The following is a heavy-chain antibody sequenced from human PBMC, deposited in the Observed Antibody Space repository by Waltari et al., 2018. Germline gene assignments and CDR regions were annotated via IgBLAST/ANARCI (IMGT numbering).Heavy chain of an antibody. J-gene: IGHJ4*02. CDR1: GFTFSSYG. CDR2: IWYYGSNK. Sequence: QVQLVESGGGVVQPGRSLRLSCAASGFTFSSYGMHWVRQAPGKGLEWVAHIWYYGSNKYYADSVKGRFTISRDNSKNTLYLQMNSLRAEDTAVYYCARGGAKEALGDFLWGQGTLVTVSS. D-gene: IGHD3-10*01. CDR3: ARGGAKEALGDFL. V-gene: IGHV3-33*01.